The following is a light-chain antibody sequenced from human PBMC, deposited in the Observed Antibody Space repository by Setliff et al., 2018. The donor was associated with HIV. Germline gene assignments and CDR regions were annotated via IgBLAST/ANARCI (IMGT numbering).Light chain of an antibody. CDR2: DVS. J-gene: IGLJ1*01. V-gene: IGLV2-14*03. Sequence: QSVLTQPASVSGSPGQSVTISCTGTSSDIGSYYCVSWYQQHPCKAPKLVIYDVSNRPSGVSDRFSGSRSGNTASLTISGLQAEDEADYYCSSYSSNSTPYVIGSGTKVTVL. CDR1: SSDIGSYYC. CDR3: SSYSSNSTPYV.